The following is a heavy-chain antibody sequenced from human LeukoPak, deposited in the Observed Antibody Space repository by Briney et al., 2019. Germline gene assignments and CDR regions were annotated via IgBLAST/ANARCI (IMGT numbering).Heavy chain of an antibody. CDR2: ISSTRTYI. Sequence: PGGSLRLSCAASGFTFSSYSMNWVRQAPGKGLEWVSCISSTRTYIYYADSGKGRFTISRDNAKNSLYLQMNSLRAEDTAVYYCARGRGSSYYYYYMDVWGKGTTVTVSS. V-gene: IGHV3-21*01. CDR3: ARGRGSSYYYYYMDV. CDR1: GFTFSSYS. D-gene: IGHD6-13*01. J-gene: IGHJ6*03.